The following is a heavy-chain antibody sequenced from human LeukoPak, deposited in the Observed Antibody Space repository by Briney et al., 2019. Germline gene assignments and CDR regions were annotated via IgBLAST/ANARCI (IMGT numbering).Heavy chain of an antibody. Sequence: SETLSLTCAVSGGSISSYYWSWIRQPPGKGLEWIGYIYYRGSPNYNPSLKSRVTISVDTSKNQFSLKLSSVTAADTAVYFCARHRSPGYSSSRYESPREHHWFFDLWGRGTLVTVSS. J-gene: IGHJ2*01. CDR3: ARHRSPGYSSSRYESPREHHWFFDL. V-gene: IGHV4-59*08. D-gene: IGHD6-19*01. CDR1: GGSISSYY. CDR2: IYYRGSP.